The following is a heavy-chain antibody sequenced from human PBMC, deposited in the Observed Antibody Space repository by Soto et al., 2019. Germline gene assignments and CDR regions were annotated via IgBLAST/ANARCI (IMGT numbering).Heavy chain of an antibody. D-gene: IGHD6-13*01. CDR1: GFTFSSYW. V-gene: IGHV3-7*01. CDR3: ARDRGYSLYSLAY. Sequence: QSGGSLRLSCAASGFTFSSYWMSWVRQAPGKGLEWVANIKQDGSEKYYVDSVKGRFTISRDNAKNSLYLQMNSLRAEDTAVYYCARDRGYSLYSLAYWGQGTLVTVSS. J-gene: IGHJ4*02. CDR2: IKQDGSEK.